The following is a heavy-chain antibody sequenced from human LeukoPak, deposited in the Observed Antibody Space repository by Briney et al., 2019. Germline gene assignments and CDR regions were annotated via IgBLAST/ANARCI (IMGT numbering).Heavy chain of an antibody. J-gene: IGHJ6*03. CDR1: GGSISGYH. D-gene: IGHD1-26*01. CDR3: ARAVGATYYYYYYMDV. Sequence: SETLSLTCTVSGGSISGYHWSWIRQTPGKGLEWIGYIYYSGSTKYNPSLKSRVTMSVDTSRDQFSLKLSSVTAADTAVYYCARAVGATYYYYYYMDVWGKGTTVTVSS. V-gene: IGHV4-59*01. CDR2: IYYSGST.